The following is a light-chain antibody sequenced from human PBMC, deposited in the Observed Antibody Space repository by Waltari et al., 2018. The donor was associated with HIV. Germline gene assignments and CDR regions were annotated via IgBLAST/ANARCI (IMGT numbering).Light chain of an antibody. Sequence: SSELTQDPAVSVALGQTVRITCQGDSLRTYYTSWYQQKPGQAPVLVIYGKNSRPSGIPDRFSGSSSGNTASLTITGAQAEDEADYYCNSRDSPYVVFGGGTKLTVL. CDR3: NSRDSPYVV. J-gene: IGLJ2*01. CDR2: GKN. CDR1: SLRTYY. V-gene: IGLV3-19*01.